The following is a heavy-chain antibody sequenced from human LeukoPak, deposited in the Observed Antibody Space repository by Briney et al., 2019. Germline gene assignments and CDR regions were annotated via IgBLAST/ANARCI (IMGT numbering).Heavy chain of an antibody. CDR2: TYYRSRWYN. CDR1: GDSVSSNSAA. V-gene: IGHV6-1*01. D-gene: IGHD6-13*01. J-gene: IGHJ4*02. CDR3: ARDGYSSTWYVFDY. Sequence: PSQTLSLTCDITGDSVSSNSAAWNWIRQSPSEGLEWLGRTYYRSRWYNDYAVSVKSRIIINADTSKNQLSLQLNSVTPEDTAVYYCARDGYSSTWYVFDYWGQGILVTVSS.